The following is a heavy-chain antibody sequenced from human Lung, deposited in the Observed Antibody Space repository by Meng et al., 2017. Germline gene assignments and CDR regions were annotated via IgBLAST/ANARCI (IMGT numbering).Heavy chain of an antibody. Sequence: QVQLPQWGAGLLQPSETLSLTCAVYGGSFSGYYWSWIRQPPGKGLEWIGEIIDSGSTNYNPSLKSRVTISVDTSKNQFSLRVTSVTAADRAVYYCVRRTYSSGWYFDYWGQGTLVTVSS. CDR2: IIDSGST. CDR3: VRRTYSSGWYFDY. V-gene: IGHV4-34*02. CDR1: GGSFSGYY. D-gene: IGHD6-19*01. J-gene: IGHJ4*02.